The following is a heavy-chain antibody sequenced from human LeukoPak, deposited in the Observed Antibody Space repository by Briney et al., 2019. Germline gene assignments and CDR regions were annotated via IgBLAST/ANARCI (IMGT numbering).Heavy chain of an antibody. D-gene: IGHD6-13*01. CDR1: GGTFSGYA. CDR3: ASGREGIAAAVPAEYFQH. V-gene: IGHV1-69*04. J-gene: IGHJ1*01. CDR2: IIPIFGIA. Sequence: ASVKVSCKASGGTFSGYAIRWVRQAPGQGLEWMGRIIPIFGIANYAQKFQGRVTITADKSTSTAYMELSSLRSEDMAVYYCASGREGIAAAVPAEYFQHWGQGTLVTVSS.